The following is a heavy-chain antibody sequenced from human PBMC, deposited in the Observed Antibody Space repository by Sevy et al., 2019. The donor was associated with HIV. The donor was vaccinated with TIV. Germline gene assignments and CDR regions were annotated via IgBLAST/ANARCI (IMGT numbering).Heavy chain of an antibody. CDR1: GYTFSDYG. CDR3: ARAGFLEWPYNAMDV. Sequence: ASVKVSCKSSGYTFSDYGISWVRQAPGQGLEWMGWISTYNANANYEQKFQGRVTMTTDTSTSTAYMELRSLRSDDTAVYYCARAGFLEWPYNAMDVWGQGTTVTVSS. V-gene: IGHV1-18*01. CDR2: ISTYNANA. D-gene: IGHD3-3*01. J-gene: IGHJ6*02.